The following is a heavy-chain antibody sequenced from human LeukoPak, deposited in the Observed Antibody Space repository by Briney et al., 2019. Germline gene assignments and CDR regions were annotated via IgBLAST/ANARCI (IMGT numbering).Heavy chain of an antibody. V-gene: IGHV3-9*01. CDR3: AKDISVGATPYYFDY. CDR1: GFTFDDYA. CDR2: IIWNSDSI. J-gene: IGHJ4*02. D-gene: IGHD1-26*01. Sequence: GGSLRLSCAASGFTFDDYAMHWVRQAPGKGLEWVSGIIWNSDSIGYADSVKGRFTISRDNAKNSLYLQMNGLRAEDTALYYCAKDISVGATPYYFDYWGQGTLVTVSS.